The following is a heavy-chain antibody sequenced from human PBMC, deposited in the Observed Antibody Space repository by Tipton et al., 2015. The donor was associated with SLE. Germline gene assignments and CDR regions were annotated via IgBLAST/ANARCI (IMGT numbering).Heavy chain of an antibody. J-gene: IGHJ2*01. CDR3: ARPGIAVAGPYWYFDL. CDR2: IYYGGST. D-gene: IGHD6-19*01. CDR1: GGSISSSSYY. V-gene: IGHV4-39*01. Sequence: TLSLTCTVSGGSISSSSYYWGWIRQPPGKGLEWIGSIYYGGSTYYNPSLKSRVTISVDTSKNQFSLKLSSVTAADTAVYYCARPGIAVAGPYWYFDLWGRGTLVTVSS.